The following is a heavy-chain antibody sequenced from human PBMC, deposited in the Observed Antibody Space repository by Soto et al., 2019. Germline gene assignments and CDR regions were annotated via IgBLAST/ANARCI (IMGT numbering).Heavy chain of an antibody. CDR2: ISSSSSYT. D-gene: IGHD6-19*01. CDR3: ARNKYSSPFDP. J-gene: IGHJ5*02. Sequence: PGGSLRLSCAASGFTFSDYYMSWIRQAPGKGLEWVSYISSSSSYTNYADSVKGRFTISRDNAKNSLYLQMNSLRAEDTAVYYCARNKYSSPFDPWGQGTLVTVSS. CDR1: GFTFSDYY. V-gene: IGHV3-11*06.